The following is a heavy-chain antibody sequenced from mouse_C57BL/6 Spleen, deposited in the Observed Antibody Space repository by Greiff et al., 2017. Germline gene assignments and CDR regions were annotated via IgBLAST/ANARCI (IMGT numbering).Heavy chain of an antibody. V-gene: IGHV5-4*03. Sequence: EVMLVESGGGLVKPGGSLKLSCAASGFTFSSYAMSWVRQTPEKGLEWVATISDGGSYTYYPDNVKGRFTIARDNAKNYLYLQMSHLKSEDTAMYYCARAPYYYGYDYWGQGTTLTVSS. CDR3: ARAPYYYGYDY. D-gene: IGHD1-1*01. CDR1: GFTFSSYA. CDR2: ISDGGSYT. J-gene: IGHJ2*01.